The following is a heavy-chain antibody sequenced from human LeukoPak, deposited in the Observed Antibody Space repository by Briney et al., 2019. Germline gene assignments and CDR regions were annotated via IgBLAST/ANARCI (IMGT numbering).Heavy chain of an antibody. Sequence: GRSLRLSCAASGFTFSSYEMNWVRQAPGKGLEGVSSISTSSSYIYYADSVKGRFTISRDNAKNSLYLQMNSLRAEDTAVYYCAKSADNYYYYYMDVWGKGTTVTVSS. J-gene: IGHJ6*03. CDR2: ISTSSSYI. D-gene: IGHD3-3*01. V-gene: IGHV3-21*01. CDR1: GFTFSSYE. CDR3: AKSADNYYYYYMDV.